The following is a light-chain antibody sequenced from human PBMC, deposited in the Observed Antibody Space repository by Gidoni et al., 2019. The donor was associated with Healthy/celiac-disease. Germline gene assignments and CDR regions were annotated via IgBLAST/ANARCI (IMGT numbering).Light chain of an antibody. J-gene: IGLJ2*01. V-gene: IGLV1-44*01. CDR3: AAWDDSLNGVV. Sequence: QSLLTQPPSASGTPGQGVTLSCSGSSSNIGSNTVNWYQQLPGTAPKLLIYSNNQRPSGVPDRFSGSKSGTSASLAISGLQSEDEADYYCAAWDDSLNGVVFGGGTKLTVL. CDR2: SNN. CDR1: SSNIGSNT.